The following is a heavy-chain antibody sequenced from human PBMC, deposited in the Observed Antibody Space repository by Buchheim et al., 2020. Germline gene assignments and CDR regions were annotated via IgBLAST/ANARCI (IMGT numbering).Heavy chain of an antibody. J-gene: IGHJ6*04. D-gene: IGHD4-17*01. CDR2: INPNNGGT. Sequence: QVQLVQSGAEVKKPGASVKVSCKASGYTFTGYYMHWVRQAPGQGLEWMGWINPNNGGTNYAQKFQGMVTMTRDTSIITAYMELSRLRSDDTAVYSWAGTNDYGDNWHYYYGLAVWGKGTT. CDR3: AGTNDYGDNWHYYYGLAV. V-gene: IGHV1-2*02. CDR1: GYTFTGYY.